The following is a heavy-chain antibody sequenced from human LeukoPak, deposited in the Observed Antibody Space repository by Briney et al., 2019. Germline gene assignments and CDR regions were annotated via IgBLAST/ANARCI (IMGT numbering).Heavy chain of an antibody. CDR2: IYYSGST. CDR1: GGSISSSSYY. CDR3: ARDLIGGTPGYFDF. Sequence: SETLSLTCTVSGGSISSSSYYWGWIRQPPGKGLEWIGSIYYSGSTNYNPSLKSRVTISVDTSKNQFSLNLTSVTAADTAVYYCARDLIGGTPGYFDFWGQGTLVTVSS. D-gene: IGHD1-7*01. J-gene: IGHJ4*02. V-gene: IGHV4-39*07.